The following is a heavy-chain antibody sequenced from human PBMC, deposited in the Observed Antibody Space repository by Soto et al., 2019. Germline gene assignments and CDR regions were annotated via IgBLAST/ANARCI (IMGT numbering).Heavy chain of an antibody. J-gene: IGHJ5*02. Sequence: ASVKVSCKASGYTFTSYDINWVRQATGQGLEWMGWMNPNSGNTGYAQKFQGRVTMTRNTSISTAYMELSSLRSEDTAVYYCARWSPRYCISTSCYSFSWFDPWGQGTLVTVSS. CDR1: GYTFTSYD. CDR3: ARWSPRYCISTSCYSFSWFDP. V-gene: IGHV1-8*01. D-gene: IGHD2-2*01. CDR2: MNPNSGNT.